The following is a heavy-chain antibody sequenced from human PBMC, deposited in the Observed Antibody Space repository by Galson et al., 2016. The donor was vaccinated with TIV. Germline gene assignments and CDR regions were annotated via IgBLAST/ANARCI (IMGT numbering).Heavy chain of an antibody. J-gene: IGHJ1*01. CDR3: ARWAESGSYYDYFQH. Sequence: LRLSCAASGFTVDSNYMTWVRQHPGKALEWIGNIYDSGSTHYNPSLQSRATISVDTSQNHFSLKLTSVSAADTAGYYCARWAESGSYYDYFQHWGQGTLVTVSS. CDR2: IYDSGST. V-gene: IGHV4-31*02. D-gene: IGHD1-26*01. CDR1: GFTVDSNY.